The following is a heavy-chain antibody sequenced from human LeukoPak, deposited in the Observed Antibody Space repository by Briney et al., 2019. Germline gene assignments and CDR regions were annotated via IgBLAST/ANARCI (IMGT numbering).Heavy chain of an antibody. CDR2: IYSSGNT. D-gene: IGHD3-3*01. CDR1: GFTFSSYS. V-gene: IGHV4-59*01. J-gene: IGHJ4*02. CDR3: ARGVVITGLDY. Sequence: GSLRLSCAASGFTFSSYSMNWIRQTPGKGLEWIGSIYSSGNTNYNPSLKSRVTISVDTSKNQFSLMLTSVTAADTAVYYCARGVVITGLDYWGQGTLVTVSS.